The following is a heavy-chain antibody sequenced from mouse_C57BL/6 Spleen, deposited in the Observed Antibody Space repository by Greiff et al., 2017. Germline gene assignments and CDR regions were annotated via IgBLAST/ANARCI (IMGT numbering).Heavy chain of an antibody. Sequence: EVQGVESGGGLVKPGGSLKLSCAASGFTFSSYAMSWVRQTPEKRLEWVATISDGGSYTYYPDNVKGRFTISRDNAKNNLYLRRSHLKSEDTAMYYCARAPQLGRAMGYWGQGTSVTVSA. CDR3: ARAPQLGRAMGY. J-gene: IGHJ4*01. CDR2: ISDGGSYT. V-gene: IGHV5-4*01. D-gene: IGHD4-1*02. CDR1: GFTFSSYA.